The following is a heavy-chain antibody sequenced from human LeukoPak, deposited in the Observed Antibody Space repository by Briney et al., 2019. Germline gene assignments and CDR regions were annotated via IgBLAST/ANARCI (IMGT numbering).Heavy chain of an antibody. J-gene: IGHJ4*02. CDR2: IYYSGST. CDR3: ARSLSGHDFDY. D-gene: IGHD1-26*01. Sequence: KSSETLSLTCTVSGGSISSSSYYWGWIRQPPGKGLEWIGSIYYSGSTYYNPSLKSRVTISVDTSKNQFSLKLSSVTAADTAVYYCARSLSGHDFDYWGQGTLVTVSS. V-gene: IGHV4-39*07. CDR1: GGSISSSSYY.